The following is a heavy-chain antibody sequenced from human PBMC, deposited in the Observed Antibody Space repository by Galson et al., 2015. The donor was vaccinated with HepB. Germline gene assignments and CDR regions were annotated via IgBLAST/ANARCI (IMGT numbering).Heavy chain of an antibody. J-gene: IGHJ4*02. CDR3: ARDVGSYDSLYDY. V-gene: IGHV3-74*01. CDR2: INSDGSST. CDR1: GFTFGSYW. Sequence: SLRLSCAASGFTFGSYWMHWVRQAPGKGLVWVSRINSDGSSTSYADSVKGRFTISRDNAKNTLYLQMNSQRAEDTAVYYCARDVGSYDSLYDYWGQGTLVTVSS. D-gene: IGHD3-9*01.